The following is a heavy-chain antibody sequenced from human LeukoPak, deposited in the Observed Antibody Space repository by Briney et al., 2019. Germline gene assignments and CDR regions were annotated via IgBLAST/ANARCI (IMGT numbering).Heavy chain of an antibody. CDR2: IYYSGST. CDR1: GGSISSYY. Sequence: SETLSLTCTVSGGSISSYYRSWIRQPPGKGLEWIGYIYYSGSTNYNPSLKSRVTISVDTSKNQFSLKLSSVTAADTAVYYCASGSSWYDWFDPWGQGTLVTVSS. J-gene: IGHJ5*02. D-gene: IGHD6-13*01. V-gene: IGHV4-59*01. CDR3: ASGSSWYDWFDP.